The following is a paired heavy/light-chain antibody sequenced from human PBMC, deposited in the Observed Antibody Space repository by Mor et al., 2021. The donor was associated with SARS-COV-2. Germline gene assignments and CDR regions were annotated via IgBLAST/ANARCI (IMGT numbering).Heavy chain of an antibody. CDR1: GFTFSDSY. J-gene: IGHJ4*02. D-gene: IGHD6-19*01. Sequence: QVQLVESGGGLVKPGGSLRLSCAASGFTFSDSYMTWIRQAPGKGLECISYISSSGSYTNYADSVKGRFTISRDNAKNSLYLRMHSLRAEDTAVYYCARVRSVAGPFYFDYWGQGTLVTVSS. CDR3: ARVRSVAGPFYFDY. V-gene: IGHV3-11*06. CDR2: ISSSGSYT.
Light chain of an antibody. J-gene: IGLJ2*01. CDR1: SSDVGGYNY. Sequence: QSALTQPRSVSGSPGQSVTISCTGSSSDVGGYNYVSWYQQHPGQAPKLMIYDVSERPSGVPDRFSGSKSGNTASLTISGLQAEDEADYYCCSYAGSYPVFDGGTKLTVL. CDR2: DVS. V-gene: IGLV2-11*01. CDR3: CSYAGSYPV.